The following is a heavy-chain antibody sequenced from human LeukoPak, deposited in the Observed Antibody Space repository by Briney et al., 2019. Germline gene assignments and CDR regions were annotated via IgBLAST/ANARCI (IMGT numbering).Heavy chain of an antibody. D-gene: IGHD3-10*01. CDR2: IRYDGSNK. CDR3: AKAPNYYGSGSYYTLYYYYGMDV. Sequence: PGGSLRLSCAASGFTFSSYGMHSVRQAPGKGLEWVAFIRYDGSNKYYADSVKDRVTIARDNYKNTLYLQMNSLRAEDTAVYYCAKAPNYYGSGSYYTLYYYYGMDVWGQGTTVTVSS. V-gene: IGHV3-30*02. J-gene: IGHJ6*02. CDR1: GFTFSSYG.